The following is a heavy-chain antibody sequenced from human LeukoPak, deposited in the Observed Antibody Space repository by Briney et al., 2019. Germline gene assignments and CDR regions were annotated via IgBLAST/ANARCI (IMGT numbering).Heavy chain of an antibody. D-gene: IGHD6-13*01. CDR1: GFTFSNYA. V-gene: IGHV3-48*04. CDR2: ISSSGSTI. CDR3: AREGRAYRYSSSWYPTPSWFDP. Sequence: PGGSLRLSCAASGFTFSNYAMSWVRQAPGKGLEWVSYISSSGSTIYYADSVKGRFTISRDNAKNSLYLQMNSLRAEDTAVYYCAREGRAYRYSSSWYPTPSWFDPWGQGTLVTVSS. J-gene: IGHJ5*02.